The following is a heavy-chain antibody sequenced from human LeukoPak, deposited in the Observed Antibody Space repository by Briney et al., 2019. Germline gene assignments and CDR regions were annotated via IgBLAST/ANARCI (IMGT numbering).Heavy chain of an antibody. CDR3: ARSCGGDCLSSHHYYFDY. J-gene: IGHJ4*02. CDR2: ISSSSGSI. V-gene: IGHV3-48*02. CDR1: GFSFSTYS. Sequence: GGSLRLSCVASGFSFSTYSMNWVRQAPGKGLEWISYISSSSGSIYYADSVKGRFTISRDNAKNSLYLQMNSLRDEDTAVYYCARSCGGDCLSSHHYYFDYWGQGSLVTVSS. D-gene: IGHD2-21*02.